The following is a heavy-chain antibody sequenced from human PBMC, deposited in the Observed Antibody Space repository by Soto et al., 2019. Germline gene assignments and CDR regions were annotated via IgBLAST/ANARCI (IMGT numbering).Heavy chain of an antibody. V-gene: IGHV4-59*05. J-gene: IGHJ4*02. CDR1: GGSIGSYY. Sequence: LSLTCTVSGGSIGSYYWSWIRQPPGKGLEWIGSIYYSGSTYYNPSLKSRVTISVDTSKNQFSLKLSSVTAADTAVYYCARHTPAISISDHWGQGTLVTVSS. CDR2: IYYSGST. CDR3: ARHTPAISISDH. D-gene: IGHD2-15*01.